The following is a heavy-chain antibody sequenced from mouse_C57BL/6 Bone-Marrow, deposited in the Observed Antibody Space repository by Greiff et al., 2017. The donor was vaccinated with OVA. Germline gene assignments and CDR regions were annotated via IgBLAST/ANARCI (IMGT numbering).Heavy chain of an antibody. D-gene: IGHD4-1*01. CDR2: ISDGGSYT. V-gene: IGHV5-4*01. CDR3: ARDRGTGDY. Sequence: VQLQQSGGGLVKPGGSLKLSCAASGFTFSSYAMSWVRQTPEKRLEWVATISDGGSYTYYPDNVKGRFTISRDNAKNNLYLQMSHLKSEDTAMYYCARDRGTGDYWGQGTTLTVSS. J-gene: IGHJ2*01. CDR1: GFTFSSYA.